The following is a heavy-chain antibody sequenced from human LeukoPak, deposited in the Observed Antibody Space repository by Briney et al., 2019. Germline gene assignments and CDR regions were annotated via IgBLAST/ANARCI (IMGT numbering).Heavy chain of an antibody. CDR2: IIPILGIA. Sequence: ASVKVSCKASGGTFSSYAISWVRQAPGQGLEWMGRIIPILGIANYAQKFQGRVTITADKSTSTAYMELSSLRSEDAAVYYCARDYYDSSGYYYGAYYFDYWGQGTLVTVSS. V-gene: IGHV1-69*04. CDR3: ARDYYDSSGYYYGAYYFDY. CDR1: GGTFSSYA. J-gene: IGHJ4*02. D-gene: IGHD3-22*01.